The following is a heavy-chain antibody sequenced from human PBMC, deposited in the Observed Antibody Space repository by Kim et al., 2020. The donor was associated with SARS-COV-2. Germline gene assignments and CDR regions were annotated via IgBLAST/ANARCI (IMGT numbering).Heavy chain of an antibody. CDR3: AKHIGRSDSCLGCGVDV. Sequence: GGSLRLSCAASGFTFNTFAMSWVRQAPGRGLEWISSIRGSGVTTYDANSLKGRFTISRDNSKNTLFLQMNNLRVEDTAVYYCAKHIGRSDSCLGCGVDV. CDR1: GFTFNTFA. CDR2: IRGSGVTT. V-gene: IGHV3-23*01. J-gene: IGHJ6*01. D-gene: IGHD2-2*01.